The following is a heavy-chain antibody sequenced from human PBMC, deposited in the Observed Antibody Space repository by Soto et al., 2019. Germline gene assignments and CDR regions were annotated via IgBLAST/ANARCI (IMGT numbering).Heavy chain of an antibody. CDR2: IYYSGSA. J-gene: IGHJ3*02. CDR1: GGSISSSDYY. V-gene: IGHV4-39*01. Sequence: SETLSLTCTVSGGSISSSDYYWGWIRQPPGKGLEWIGNIYYSGSASYNPSLKSRVTISVDTSKNQVSLKLSSVTAADTAVYYCARRGYYAISAFDIWGQGTMVTVS. D-gene: IGHD2-8*01. CDR3: ARRGYYAISAFDI.